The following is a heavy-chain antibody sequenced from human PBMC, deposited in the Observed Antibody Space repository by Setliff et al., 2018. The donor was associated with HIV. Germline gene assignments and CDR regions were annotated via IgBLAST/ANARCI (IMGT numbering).Heavy chain of an antibody. CDR3: ARTRYYYDSSSYYFQYYYYMDV. Sequence: PSETLSLTCTVPGGSISAYFWTWIRQPPGKGLEWIGYVSYSGTTNYNPSLKSRVTISVDTSKNQFSLKLNSLTAADTAVYYCARTRYYYDSSSYYFQYYYYMDVWGKGTTVTVSS. D-gene: IGHD3-22*01. V-gene: IGHV4-59*01. CDR1: GGSISAYF. J-gene: IGHJ6*03. CDR2: VSYSGTT.